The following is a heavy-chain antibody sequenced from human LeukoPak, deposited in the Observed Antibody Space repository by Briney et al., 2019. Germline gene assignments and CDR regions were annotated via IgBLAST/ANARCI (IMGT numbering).Heavy chain of an antibody. V-gene: IGHV1-18*01. CDR2: ISAYNGNT. D-gene: IGHD2-15*01. Sequence: ASVNVSCKASGYTFTSYGISWVRQAPGHGLEWMGWISAYNGNTNYAQKLQGRVTMTTDTSTSTAYMELRSLRSDDTAVYHCAREYCSGGSCWHYYYYGMDVWGQGTTVTVSS. CDR3: AREYCSGGSCWHYYYYGMDV. CDR1: GYTFTSYG. J-gene: IGHJ6*02.